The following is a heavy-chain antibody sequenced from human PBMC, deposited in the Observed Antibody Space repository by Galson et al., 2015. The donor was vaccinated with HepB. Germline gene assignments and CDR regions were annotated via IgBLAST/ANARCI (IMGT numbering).Heavy chain of an antibody. V-gene: IGHV1-69*13. J-gene: IGHJ6*02. CDR2: IIPIFGTA. CDR3: AREEEYSSSPRYYGMDV. D-gene: IGHD6-6*01. Sequence: SVKVSCKASGGTFSSYAISWVRQAPGQGLEWMGGIIPIFGTANYAQKFQGRVTITADVSTSTAYMELSSLRSEDTAVYYCAREEEYSSSPRYYGMDVWGQGTTVTVSS. CDR1: GGTFSSYA.